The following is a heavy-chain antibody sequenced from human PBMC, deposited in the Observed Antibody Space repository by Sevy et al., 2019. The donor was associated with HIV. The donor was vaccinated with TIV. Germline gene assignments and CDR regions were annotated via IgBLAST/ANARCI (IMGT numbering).Heavy chain of an antibody. V-gene: IGHV1-2*02. Sequence: ASVKVSCKASGYTFIGYNMHWVRQAPGQGLEWMGWINPNSGGTNYAQKFQGRVTMTRDTSISTAYMELSRLRSDDTAVYYCARDFVVGATKGDYWGQGTLVTVSS. J-gene: IGHJ4*02. D-gene: IGHD1-26*01. CDR1: GYTFIGYN. CDR2: INPNSGGT. CDR3: ARDFVVGATKGDY.